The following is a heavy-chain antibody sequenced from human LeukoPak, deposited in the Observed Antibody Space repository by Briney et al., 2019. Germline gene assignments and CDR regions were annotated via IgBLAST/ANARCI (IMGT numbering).Heavy chain of an antibody. V-gene: IGHV2-5*02. CDR3: AHSYYDFWSGYYSFDY. CDR2: IYWDDDK. J-gene: IGHJ4*02. D-gene: IGHD3-3*01. Sequence: SGPTLVKPTQTLTPTCTFSGFSLSTSGVGVGWIRQPPGKALEWLALIYWDDDKRYSPSLKSGLTITKDTSKNQVVLTMTNMDPVDTATYYCAHSYYDFWSGYYSFDYWGQGTLVTVSS. CDR1: GFSLSTSGVG.